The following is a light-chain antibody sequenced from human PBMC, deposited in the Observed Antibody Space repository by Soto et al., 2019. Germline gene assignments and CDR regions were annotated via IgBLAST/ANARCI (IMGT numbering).Light chain of an antibody. CDR1: QSVSSTY. CDR2: GAS. V-gene: IGKV3-20*01. J-gene: IGKJ1*01. CDR3: QQYGSPPWT. Sequence: EIVLTQSPGTLSLSPGERATLSCRASQSVSSTYLAWYQQNPGQAPRRLIYGASSRATGIPDRFSGSGSGTDFTLTISRLEREDFAVYYCQQYGSPPWTFGQGTKVDIK.